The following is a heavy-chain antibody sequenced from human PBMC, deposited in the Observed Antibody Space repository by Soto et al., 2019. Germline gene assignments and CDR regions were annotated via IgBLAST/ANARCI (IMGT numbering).Heavy chain of an antibody. J-gene: IGHJ4*02. V-gene: IGHV4-31*03. CDR2: IYYSGST. CDR1: GGSISSDGYY. CDR3: ARSSTSANYFDY. Sequence: PSETLSLTCTVSGGSISSDGYYWSWIRQHPGKGLEWIGYIYYSGSTYYNPSLKSRVTISVDTSKNQFSLKLSSVTAADTAVYYCARSSTSANYFDYWGQGTLVTSPQ. D-gene: IGHD2-2*01.